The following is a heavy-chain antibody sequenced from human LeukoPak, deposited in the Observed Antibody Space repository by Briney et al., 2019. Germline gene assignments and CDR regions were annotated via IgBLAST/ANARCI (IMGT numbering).Heavy chain of an antibody. D-gene: IGHD6-19*01. Sequence: SETLFLTCAVSGYSISSDYYWGWIRQPPGKGLEWIGSIYHSGSTYYNPSLKSRVTISVDTSKNQFSLKLSSVTAADTAVYYCARESYSSGWYIVDYWGQGTLVTVSS. CDR3: ARESYSSGWYIVDY. J-gene: IGHJ4*02. CDR1: GYSISSDYY. V-gene: IGHV4-38-2*02. CDR2: IYHSGST.